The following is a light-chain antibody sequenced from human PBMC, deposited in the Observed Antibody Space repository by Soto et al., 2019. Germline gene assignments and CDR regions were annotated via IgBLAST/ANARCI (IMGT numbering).Light chain of an antibody. CDR1: SSDVGGYNF. J-gene: IGLJ1*01. Sequence: QSALTQPASVSGSPGQSITISCTGTSSDVGGYNFVSWYQQYPGKAPKLMIFEISNRPSEFSNRFSGSKSGNTASLTISGLQAEDEADYYCSSYTTSSTSVFGTGTKVTVL. V-gene: IGLV2-14*01. CDR2: EIS. CDR3: SSYTTSSTSV.